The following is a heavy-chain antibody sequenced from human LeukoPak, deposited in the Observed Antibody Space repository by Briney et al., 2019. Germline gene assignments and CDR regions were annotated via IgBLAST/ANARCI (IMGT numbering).Heavy chain of an antibody. D-gene: IGHD3-10*01. Sequence: PSQTLSLTCTVSGGSISSGDYYWSWIRQPPGKGLEWIGYIYYSGSTYYNPSLKSRVTISVDTSKNQFSLKLSSVTAADTAVYYCARVSGRYLPYFDYWGQGTLVTVSS. CDR3: ARVSGRYLPYFDY. J-gene: IGHJ4*02. V-gene: IGHV4-30-4*08. CDR1: GGSISSGDYY. CDR2: IYYSGST.